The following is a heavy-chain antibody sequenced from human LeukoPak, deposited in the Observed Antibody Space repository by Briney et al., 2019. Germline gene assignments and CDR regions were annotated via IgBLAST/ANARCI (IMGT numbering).Heavy chain of an antibody. V-gene: IGHV4-39*07. D-gene: IGHD3-10*01. J-gene: IGHJ4*02. Sequence: SETLSLTCTVSGGSISTSSYYWGWVRQPPGKGLEWIGNIFYSGSTYYSPSLKSRVTISLDTSRNQFSLKLNSVTAADTAVYYCASESSGSSHNRSDYWGQGTLVTVSS. CDR1: GGSISTSSYY. CDR3: ASESSGSSHNRSDY. CDR2: IFYSGST.